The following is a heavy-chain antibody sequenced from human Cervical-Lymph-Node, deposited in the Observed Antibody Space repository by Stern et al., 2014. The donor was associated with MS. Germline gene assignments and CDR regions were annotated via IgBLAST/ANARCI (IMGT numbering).Heavy chain of an antibody. J-gene: IGHJ3*01. Sequence: QVQLQESGPGLVKPSETLSLTCTVSGGSISSDYWSWIRQSPGKALEWIGYMYYSGNSNYNPSLKSRVTMSVDTSKNQFSLKLKSVTAADTAVYYCARDPLLPFVRVWGQVTLFFLSS. CDR1: GGSISSDY. CDR2: MYYSGNS. D-gene: IGHD2/OR15-2a*01. CDR3: ARDPLLPFVRV. V-gene: IGHV4-59*01.